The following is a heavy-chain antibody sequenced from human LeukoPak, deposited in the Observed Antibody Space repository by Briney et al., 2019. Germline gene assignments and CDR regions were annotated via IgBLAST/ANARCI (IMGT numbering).Heavy chain of an antibody. J-gene: IGHJ4*02. CDR1: VGTLSSYA. CDR3: ARSSGRITMIVVADGYFDY. CDR2: IIPIFGTA. V-gene: IGHV1-69*13. D-gene: IGHD3-22*01. Sequence: GASVKVSCKASVGTLSSYAITCVREAPGQGLEWMGGIIPIFGTANYAQKFQGRVTITADESTSTAYMELSSLRSEDTAVYYCARSSGRITMIVVADGYFDYWGQGTLVTVSS.